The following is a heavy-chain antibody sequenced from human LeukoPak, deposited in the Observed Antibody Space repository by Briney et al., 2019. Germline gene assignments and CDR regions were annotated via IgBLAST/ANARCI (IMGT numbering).Heavy chain of an antibody. CDR3: ARDRVDYGAWYFDL. Sequence: GGSLRLSCAASGFTFSSYWMSWVRQAPGKGLEWVANIKQDGSEKYYVDSVKGRFTISRDNAKNSLYLQMNSLRAEDVAVYYCARDRVDYGAWYFDLWGRGTLVTVSS. CDR2: IKQDGSEK. V-gene: IGHV3-7*01. D-gene: IGHD4-17*01. J-gene: IGHJ2*01. CDR1: GFTFSSYW.